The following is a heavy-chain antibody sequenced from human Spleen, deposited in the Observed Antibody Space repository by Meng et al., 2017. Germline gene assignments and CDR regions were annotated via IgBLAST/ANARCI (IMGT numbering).Heavy chain of an antibody. Sequence: GESLKISCKGSGYSFTSYWIAWVRQMPGKGLEWMGIIYPGDSDTRYSPSFQGQVTISADKSISTAYLQWSSLKASDTAMYYRARQGYSNSYFYSYGMDVWGQGTTVTVSS. CDR3: ARQGYSNSYFYSYGMDV. CDR2: IYPGDSDT. CDR1: GYSFTSYW. V-gene: IGHV5-51*01. D-gene: IGHD4-11*01. J-gene: IGHJ6*02.